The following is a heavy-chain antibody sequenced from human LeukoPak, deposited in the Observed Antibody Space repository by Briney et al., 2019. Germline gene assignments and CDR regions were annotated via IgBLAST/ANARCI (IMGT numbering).Heavy chain of an antibody. Sequence: ASVKVSCKASGYTFTGYYMHWVRQAPGQGLEWMGWINPNSGGTNYAQKFQGRVTMARDTSISTAYMELSRLRSDDTAVYYCARDPGRFLADFDYWGQGTLVTVSS. CDR2: INPNSGGT. V-gene: IGHV1-2*02. CDR3: ARDPGRFLADFDY. D-gene: IGHD3-3*01. J-gene: IGHJ4*02. CDR1: GYTFTGYY.